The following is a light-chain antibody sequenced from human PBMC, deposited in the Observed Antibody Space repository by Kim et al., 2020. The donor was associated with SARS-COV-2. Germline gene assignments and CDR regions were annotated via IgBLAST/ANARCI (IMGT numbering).Light chain of an antibody. J-gene: IGKJ5*01. CDR2: GAS. CDR1: QSVSTTY. Sequence: ETVLTQSPGTLSLSPGERATLSCRASQSVSTTYLAWYQQKPGQPPRLLIYGASSRATGIPDRFSGSGSGTDFTLTISRLEPEDLAVYYCQQYGRSPLFGQGTRLEIK. CDR3: QQYGRSPL. V-gene: IGKV3-20*01.